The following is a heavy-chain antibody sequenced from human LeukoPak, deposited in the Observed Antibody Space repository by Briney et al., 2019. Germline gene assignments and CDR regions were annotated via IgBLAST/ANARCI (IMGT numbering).Heavy chain of an antibody. V-gene: IGHV3-30*04. CDR2: ISYDGSNK. J-gene: IGHJ4*02. CDR1: GFTFSSYA. D-gene: IGHD2-21*01. CDR3: ARYSPFDY. Sequence: GGSLRLSCAASGFTFSSYAMHWVRQAPGKGLEWVAVISYDGSNKYYADSVKGRFTISRDNSKNTLYLQMNSLRAEDTAVYYCARYSPFDYWGQGTLVTVSS.